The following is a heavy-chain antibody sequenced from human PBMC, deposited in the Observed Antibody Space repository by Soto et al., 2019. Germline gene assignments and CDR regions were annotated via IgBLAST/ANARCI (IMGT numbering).Heavy chain of an antibody. CDR2: IRSKAYGGTT. CDR3: TSNTVTTDYYYYMDV. D-gene: IGHD4-4*01. CDR1: GFTFGDYA. J-gene: IGHJ6*03. Sequence: GGSLRLSCTASGFTFGDYAMNWFRQAPGKGLEWVGFIRSKAYGGTTEYAASVKGRFTISRDDSKSIAYLQMNSLKTEDTAVYYCTSNTVTTDYYYYMDVWGKGTTVTVSS. V-gene: IGHV3-49*03.